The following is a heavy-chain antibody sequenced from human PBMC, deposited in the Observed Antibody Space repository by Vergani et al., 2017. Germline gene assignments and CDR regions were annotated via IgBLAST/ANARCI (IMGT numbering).Heavy chain of an antibody. D-gene: IGHD6-19*01. CDR1: GFTFSNYA. J-gene: IGHJ4*02. Sequence: EVQLLESGGGLVQPGGSLRLSCAASGFTFSNYAMSWVRQAPGKGLEWVSAISGSGGSTYYADSVKGRFTISRDKSKNTMYLQMNSLRAEDTAVYYCAKNILAGTRVGAFDSWGQGTLVTVSS. CDR3: AKNILAGTRVGAFDS. CDR2: ISGSGGST. V-gene: IGHV3-23*01.